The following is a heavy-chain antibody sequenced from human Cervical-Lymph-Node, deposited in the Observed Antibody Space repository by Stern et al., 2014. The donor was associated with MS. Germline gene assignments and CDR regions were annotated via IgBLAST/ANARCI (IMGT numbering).Heavy chain of an antibody. V-gene: IGHV1-46*01. J-gene: IGHJ6*02. CDR2: INPSGGGT. CDR3: ARDWTESQGYVYSSTWGYGMDV. CDR1: GYTFTSYS. D-gene: IGHD6-13*01. Sequence: QVQLVQSGAEVKKPGASVKVSCKASGYTFTSYSLHWVRQAPGQGLEWMGVINPSGGGTSYAQRFQGRVTMTRDTSTSTVYMDLRSLRSEDTAVYYCARDWTESQGYVYSSTWGYGMDVWGQGTTVTVSS.